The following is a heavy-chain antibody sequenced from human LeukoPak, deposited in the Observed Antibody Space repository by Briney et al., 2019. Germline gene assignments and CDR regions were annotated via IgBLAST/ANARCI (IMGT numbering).Heavy chain of an antibody. J-gene: IGHJ4*02. Sequence: GASVKVSCKASGYTFSAYGINWVRQAPGQGLEWMGWINPNSGGTNYAQKFQGRVTMTRDTSISTAYMELSRLRSDDTAVYYCARKVGSPIMGIGYWGQGTLVTVSS. CDR1: GYTFSAYG. CDR2: INPNSGGT. D-gene: IGHD3-16*01. V-gene: IGHV1-2*02. CDR3: ARKVGSPIMGIGY.